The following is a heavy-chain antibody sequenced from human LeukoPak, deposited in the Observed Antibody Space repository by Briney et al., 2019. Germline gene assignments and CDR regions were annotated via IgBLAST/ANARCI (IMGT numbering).Heavy chain of an antibody. J-gene: IGHJ3*02. D-gene: IGHD5-12*01. CDR2: IYSGGTT. CDR1: GFTVSSNY. Sequence: PGGSLRLSCAASGFTVSSNYMSWVRQAPGKGLEWASVIYSGGTTYYADSVKGRFTISRDNSKNTLYLQMNSLRAEDTAVYYCARDFGGGYVRQRAAFDIWGQGTMVTVSS. V-gene: IGHV3-66*02. CDR3: ARDFGGGYVRQRAAFDI.